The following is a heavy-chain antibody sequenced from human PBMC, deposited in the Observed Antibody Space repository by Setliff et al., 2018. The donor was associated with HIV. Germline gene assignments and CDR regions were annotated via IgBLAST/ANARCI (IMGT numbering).Heavy chain of an antibody. CDR3: ARARVRPSPQYYFDY. Sequence: PSETLSLTCTVSGGSLSSTTYYWGWIRQPPGKGLEWIGIIDYSGNTYYNPSLKSRITISVDTSKNQFSLKLSSVTAADTAVYYCARARVRPSPQYYFDYWGQGALVTVSS. V-gene: IGHV4-39*07. CDR1: GGSLSSTTYY. CDR2: IDYSGNT. J-gene: IGHJ4*02.